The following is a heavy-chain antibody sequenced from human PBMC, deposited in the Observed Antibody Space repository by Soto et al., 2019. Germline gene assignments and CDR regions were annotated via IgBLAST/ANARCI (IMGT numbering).Heavy chain of an antibody. J-gene: IGHJ4*02. CDR1: GFTFSSYA. V-gene: IGHV3-23*01. CDR3: AKDPMANSGYGELY. CDR2: ISGSGGST. Sequence: GGSLRLSCAASGFTFSSYAMSWVRQAPGKGLEWVSAISGSGGSTYYADSVKGRFTISRDNSKNTLYLKMNRLRAKDKTVYYCAKDPMANSGYGELYWGQRNLVTVSS. D-gene: IGHD5-12*01.